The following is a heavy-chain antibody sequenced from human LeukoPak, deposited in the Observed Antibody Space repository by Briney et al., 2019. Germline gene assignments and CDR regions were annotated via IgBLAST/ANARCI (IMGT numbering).Heavy chain of an antibody. CDR3: AREADGYNSNWLDS. CDR1: GFSFSDST. J-gene: IGHJ5*01. Sequence: GGSLRLSCAASGFSFSDSTMNWVRQAPGKGLEWVSSISSSSSYIYYADSVEGRFTISRDNANNSLYLQMNSLRAEDTAVFYCAREADGYNSNWLDSWGQGTLVTVSS. V-gene: IGHV3-21*01. CDR2: ISSSSSYI. D-gene: IGHD5-24*01.